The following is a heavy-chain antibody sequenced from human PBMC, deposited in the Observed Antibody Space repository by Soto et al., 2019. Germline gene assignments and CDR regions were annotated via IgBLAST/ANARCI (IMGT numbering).Heavy chain of an antibody. CDR1: GFTFSSYG. V-gene: IGHV3-30*18. Sequence: HVQLVESGGGVVQPGRSLRLSCAASGFTFSSYGMHWVRQAPGKGREWVAVISYDGSNKYYADSVKGRFTISRDNSKNTLYLEMNSLRAEDTAGYYCAKGMRDTVVVNGPWDAFDIWGQGTMVTVSS. D-gene: IGHD3-22*01. J-gene: IGHJ3*02. CDR2: ISYDGSNK. CDR3: AKGMRDTVVVNGPWDAFDI.